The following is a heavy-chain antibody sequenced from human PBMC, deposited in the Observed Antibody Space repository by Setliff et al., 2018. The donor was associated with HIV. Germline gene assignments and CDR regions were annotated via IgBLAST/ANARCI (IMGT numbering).Heavy chain of an antibody. J-gene: IGHJ4*02. D-gene: IGHD2-2*01. V-gene: IGHV1-46*01. CDR3: ARGPHCSSTSCFGGFDY. CDR2: INPSGGST. Sequence: ASVNVSCKASGYTFTGQYMHWVRQAPGQGLEWMGIINPSGGSTTYTQKFQGTGTMTRDTSTSTVYMELSSLRSEDTAVYYCARGPHCSSTSCFGGFDYWGQGTLVTVSS. CDR1: GYTFTGQY.